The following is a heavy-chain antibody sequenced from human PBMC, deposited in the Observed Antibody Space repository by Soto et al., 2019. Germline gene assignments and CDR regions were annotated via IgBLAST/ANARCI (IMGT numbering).Heavy chain of an antibody. V-gene: IGHV4-34*01. CDR1: VGSFSGYY. CDR2: INHSGST. J-gene: IGHJ6*03. CDR3: ARGRRVLLWFGEEYYYYMDV. Sequence: SETLSLTCAVYVGSFSGYYWSWIRQPPGKGLEWIGEINHSGSTNYNPSLKSRVTISVDTSKNQFSLKLSSVTAADTAVYYCARGRRVLLWFGEEYYYYMDVWGKGTTVTVSS. D-gene: IGHD3-10*01.